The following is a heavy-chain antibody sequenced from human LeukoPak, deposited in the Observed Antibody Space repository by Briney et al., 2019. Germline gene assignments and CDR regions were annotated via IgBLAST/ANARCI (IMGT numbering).Heavy chain of an antibody. D-gene: IGHD2-2*01. CDR1: GFTFSSYE. CDR2: ISSSGSTI. Sequence: GGSLRLSCAVSGFTFSSYEMNWVRQAPGKGLEWVSYISSSGSTIYYTDSVKGRFTISRDNARNSLYLQMNSLRAEDTAVYYCAGVHVDIVVVPAARFTYYYYMDVWGKGTTVTISS. CDR3: AGVHVDIVVVPAARFTYYYYMDV. J-gene: IGHJ6*03. V-gene: IGHV3-48*03.